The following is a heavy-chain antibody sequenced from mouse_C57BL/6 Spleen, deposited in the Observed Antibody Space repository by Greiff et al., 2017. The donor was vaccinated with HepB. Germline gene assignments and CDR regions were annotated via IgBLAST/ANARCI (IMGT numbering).Heavy chain of an antibody. J-gene: IGHJ4*01. CDR2: ISDGGSYT. V-gene: IGHV5-4*01. Sequence: EVKLVESGGGLVKPGGSLKLSCAASGFTFSSYAMSWVRQTPEKRLEWVATISDGGSYTYYPDNVKGRFTISRDNAKNNLYLQMSHLKSEDTAMYYCARDLRYGSSYGAMDYWGQGTSVTVAS. D-gene: IGHD1-1*01. CDR3: ARDLRYGSSYGAMDY. CDR1: GFTFSSYA.